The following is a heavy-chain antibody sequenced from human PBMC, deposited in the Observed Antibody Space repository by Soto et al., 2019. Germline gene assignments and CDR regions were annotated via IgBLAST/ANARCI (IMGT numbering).Heavy chain of an antibody. CDR3: SRAGSRVDGAPGDY. Sequence: LVGSLRLSCAASGFTFSSYAMHWVRQAPGKGLEWVAVISYDGSNKYYADSVKGRFTISRDNSKNTLYLQMNSLRAEDTAVYYCSRAGSRVDGAPGDYWGQGNL. CDR1: GFTFSSYA. CDR2: ISYDGSNK. V-gene: IGHV3-30-3*01. D-gene: IGHD6-19*01. J-gene: IGHJ4*02.